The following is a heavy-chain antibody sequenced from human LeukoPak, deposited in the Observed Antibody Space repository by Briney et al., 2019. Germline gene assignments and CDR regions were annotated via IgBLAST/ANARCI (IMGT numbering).Heavy chain of an antibody. V-gene: IGHV3-74*01. CDR1: GLAFSNYW. CDR2: ISTDGRTT. J-gene: IGHJ4*02. Sequence: GGSLRLSCAASGLAFSNYWMHWVRQAPGKGLVWVSGISTDGRTTVYADSLKGRFTISRDNAKNTLYLQMNSPRIEDTAVYYCVVDFQFHSLWGQGTLVTVSS. CDR3: VVDFQFHSL. D-gene: IGHD1-26*01.